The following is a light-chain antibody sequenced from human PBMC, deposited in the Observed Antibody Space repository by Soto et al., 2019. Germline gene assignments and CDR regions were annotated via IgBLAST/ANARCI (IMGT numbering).Light chain of an antibody. CDR2: AAS. V-gene: IGKV1-9*01. CDR3: QQLNSYPLT. CDR1: QGISSY. J-gene: IGKJ4*01. Sequence: IQLTQSPSSLSASVGDRVTITCRASQGISSYLAWYQQKPGKAPKLLIYAASTLQSGVPSRFSGSGSGTDFTLTISSLQPEYFATYYCQQLNSYPLTTGGGTKVDSK.